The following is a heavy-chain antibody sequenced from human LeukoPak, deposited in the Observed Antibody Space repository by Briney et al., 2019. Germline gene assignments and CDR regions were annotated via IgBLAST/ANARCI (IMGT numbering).Heavy chain of an antibody. CDR1: GGTFSSYA. J-gene: IGHJ5*02. D-gene: IGHD4-17*01. CDR3: ARDVHGDYGSGWFDP. V-gene: IGHV1-69*05. CDR2: IMPLFGTA. Sequence: ASVKVSCKASGGTFSSYAISWVRQAPGQGLEWMGGIMPLFGTAGYAQKFQGRVTITKDESTRTVYLELTSLTSDDTAVYYCARDVHGDYGSGWFDPWGQGTLVSVSS.